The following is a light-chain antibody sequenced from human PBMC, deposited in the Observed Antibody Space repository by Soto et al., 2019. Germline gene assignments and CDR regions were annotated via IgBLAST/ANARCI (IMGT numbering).Light chain of an antibody. Sequence: SYELTQPPSVSVAPGKTARITCGGNNIGSKSVHWYQQKPGQAPVLVIYYDSDRPSGIPERFSGSNSGNTATLTISRVEAGDEADYYCQVWDSSSDHRGAVFGGGTQLTVL. CDR3: QVWDSSSDHRGAV. CDR2: YDS. V-gene: IGLV3-21*04. J-gene: IGLJ7*01. CDR1: NIGSKS.